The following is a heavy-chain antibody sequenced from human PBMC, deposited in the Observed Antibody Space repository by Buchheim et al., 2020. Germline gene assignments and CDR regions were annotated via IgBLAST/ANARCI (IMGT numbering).Heavy chain of an antibody. CDR2: IYTSGST. CDR1: GGSISSGSYY. V-gene: IGHV4-61*02. Sequence: QVQLQESGPGLVKPSQTLSLTCTVSGGSISSGSYYWSWIRQPAGKGLEWIGRIYTSGSTNYNPSLKSRVTMSVDTSKNQFSLKLSSVTAADTAVYYCARGRIQLWYYGMDAWGQGTT. J-gene: IGHJ6*02. CDR3: ARGRIQLWYYGMDA. D-gene: IGHD5-18*01.